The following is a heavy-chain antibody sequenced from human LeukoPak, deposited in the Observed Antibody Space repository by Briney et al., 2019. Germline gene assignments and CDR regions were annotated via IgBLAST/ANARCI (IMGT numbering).Heavy chain of an antibody. CDR3: ARDLVYSSGWFAGELDH. Sequence: PGGSLRLSCSASGFAFSSDAMHWVRQAPGRGLEWQAVISYDGSNADHAESVRGRFTISRDNSKNTLFLQMNSLRPEDTAVYYCARDLVYSSGWFAGELDHWGLGTLVIVSS. D-gene: IGHD6-19*01. J-gene: IGHJ4*02. CDR2: ISYDGSNA. CDR1: GFAFSSDA. V-gene: IGHV3-30*04.